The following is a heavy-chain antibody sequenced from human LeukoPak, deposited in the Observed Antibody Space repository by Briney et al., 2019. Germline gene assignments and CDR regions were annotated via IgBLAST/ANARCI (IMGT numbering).Heavy chain of an antibody. Sequence: AGGSLRLSCAASGFTFSSYAMSWVRQAPGKGLEWVSAISGSGGSTYYADSVKGRFTISRDNSKNTLYLQMNSLRAEDTAVYYCAKWVKVVIGRSWRSPEYYFDYWGQGTLVTVSS. CDR2: ISGSGGST. J-gene: IGHJ4*02. D-gene: IGHD2-21*01. CDR3: AKWVKVVIGRSWRSPEYYFDY. CDR1: GFTFSSYA. V-gene: IGHV3-23*01.